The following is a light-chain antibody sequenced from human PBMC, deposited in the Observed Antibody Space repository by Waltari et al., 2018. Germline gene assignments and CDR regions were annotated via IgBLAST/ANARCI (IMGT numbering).Light chain of an antibody. Sequence: AIQLTQSPSSLSASVGDRVTMTCRASQAISRSVAWFQQKPGKVPKLLIFEASDLEDGVPSRFSGSGGGTRFTLTISSLQPEDFATYYCQHFYSYPSGFGQGTRLGLN. J-gene: IGKJ5*01. CDR3: QHFYSYPSG. CDR1: QAISRS. V-gene: IGKV1-13*02. CDR2: EAS.